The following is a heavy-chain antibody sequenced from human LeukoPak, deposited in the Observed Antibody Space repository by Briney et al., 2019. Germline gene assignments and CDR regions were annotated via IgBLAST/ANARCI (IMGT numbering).Heavy chain of an antibody. D-gene: IGHD3-22*01. V-gene: IGHV5-51*01. CDR3: ARPAYYYDTSGLWDAFDI. Sequence: GESLKISCKGSGYIFTSYWIGWVRQMPGKGLECMGIIYPGDSDTRYSPSFRGRVTISADKSISTAYLQWSSLKASDTAMYYCARPAYYYDTSGLWDAFDIWGQGTMVTVSS. CDR1: GYIFTSYW. CDR2: IYPGDSDT. J-gene: IGHJ3*02.